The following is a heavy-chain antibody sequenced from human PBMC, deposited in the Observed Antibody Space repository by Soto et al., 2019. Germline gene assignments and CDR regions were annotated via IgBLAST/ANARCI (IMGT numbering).Heavy chain of an antibody. V-gene: IGHV4-30-2*01. D-gene: IGHD3-10*01. J-gene: IGHJ6*02. CDR3: ARSGGITMVRGVMGYYYYGMDV. CDR2: TYHSGST. CDR1: GGSISSGGYS. Sequence: SETLSLTCAVSGGSISSGGYSWSWIRQPPGKGLEWIGYTYHSGSTYYNPSLKSRVTISVDRSKNQFSPKLSSVTAADTAVYYCARSGGITMVRGVMGYYYYGMDVWGQGTTVTVSS.